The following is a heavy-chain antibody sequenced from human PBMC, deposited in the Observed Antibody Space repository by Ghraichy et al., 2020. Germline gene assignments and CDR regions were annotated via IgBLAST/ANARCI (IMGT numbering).Heavy chain of an antibody. CDR1: GFTFTRDW. Sequence: GESLNISCAVSGFTFTRDWMSWVRQAPGKGLEWVANIRDDGGEKYYAESVRGRFTISRDNVQNLVFLQMDSLRVEDSAMYYCARDTNDYDWGSVRPTFEFNWFDPWGQGTLVTVS. CDR3: ARDTNDYDWGSVRPTFEFNWFDP. J-gene: IGHJ5*02. V-gene: IGHV3-7*01. CDR2: IRDDGGEK. D-gene: IGHD3-16*01.